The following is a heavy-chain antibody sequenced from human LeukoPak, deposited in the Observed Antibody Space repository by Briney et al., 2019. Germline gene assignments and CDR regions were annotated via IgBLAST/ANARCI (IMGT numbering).Heavy chain of an antibody. CDR3: AKDYYDTYQYY. D-gene: IGHD3-22*01. V-gene: IGHV3-23*01. J-gene: IGHJ4*02. Sequence: GGSLRLSCAASGFTFSSYAMSWVRQAPGKGLEWVSAISGSGGSTYYADSVKGRFTISRDNSKNTLYLQMNSLRTEDTAVYYCAKDYYDTYQYYWGQGTLVTVSS. CDR1: GFTFSSYA. CDR2: ISGSGGST.